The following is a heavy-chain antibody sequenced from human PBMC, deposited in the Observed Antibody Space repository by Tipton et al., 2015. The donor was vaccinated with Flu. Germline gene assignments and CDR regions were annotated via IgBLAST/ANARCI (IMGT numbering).Heavy chain of an antibody. D-gene: IGHD1-14*01. CDR1: GFTLSNYW. J-gene: IGHJ4*02. V-gene: IGHV3-7*01. CDR2: INQDGSQK. CDR3: VRAIYNSDNY. Sequence: SLRLSCSASGFTLSNYWMTLVRQPPGRGLEWVANINQDGSQKHYVDSVKGRFTISRDNPVNSMYLQMHSLRAEDTAVYYCVRAIYNSDNYSGQGTLVTVSS.